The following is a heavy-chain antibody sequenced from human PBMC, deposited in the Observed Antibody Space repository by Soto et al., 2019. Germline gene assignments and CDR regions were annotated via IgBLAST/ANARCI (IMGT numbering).Heavy chain of an antibody. J-gene: IGHJ4*02. CDR2: IDVLNGA. V-gene: IGHV3-23*05. Sequence: PWGSLRLSCALSVVSLTQYAISWVRQAPGKGLECISTIDVLNGAWYSDSVRGRLAISRDVSRNTVYLQMGSLRVEDTAIYFCSDWRAGGTVNLDHWGPGTVVTVSS. CDR1: VVSLTQYA. D-gene: IGHD2-15*01. CDR3: SDWRAGGTVNLDH.